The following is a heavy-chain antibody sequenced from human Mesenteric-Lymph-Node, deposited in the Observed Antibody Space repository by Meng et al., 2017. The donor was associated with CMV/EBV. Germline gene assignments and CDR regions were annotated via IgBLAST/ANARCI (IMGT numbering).Heavy chain of an antibody. CDR3: AGGIAAAGSRWFDP. V-gene: IGHV1-69*02. Sequence: QVQLVQSGAEVKKPGSSVKVSCKASGGTFSSYTISWVRQAPGQGLEWMGRIIPILVIANYAQKFQGRVTITADKSMSTAYMELSSLRSEDTAVYYCAGGIAAAGSRWFDPWGQGTLVTVSS. CDR2: IIPILVIA. J-gene: IGHJ5*02. D-gene: IGHD6-13*01. CDR1: GGTFSSYT.